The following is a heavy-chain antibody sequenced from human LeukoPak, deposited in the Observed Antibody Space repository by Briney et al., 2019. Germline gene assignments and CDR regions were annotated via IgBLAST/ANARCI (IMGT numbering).Heavy chain of an antibody. CDR1: GYSISRGYY. CDR2: IYHSGST. Sequence: SETLSLTCTVSGYSISRGYYWGWIRQPPGKGLEWIGSIYHSGSTYYTPSPKSRVTISVDTSKNQFSLKRSSVTPADTAVYYCARLIYGGDPNDSFDIWGQGTMVTVSS. J-gene: IGHJ3*02. D-gene: IGHD2-21*02. CDR3: ARLIYGGDPNDSFDI. V-gene: IGHV4-38-2*02.